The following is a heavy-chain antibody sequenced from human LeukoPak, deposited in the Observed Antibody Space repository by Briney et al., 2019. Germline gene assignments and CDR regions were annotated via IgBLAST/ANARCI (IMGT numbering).Heavy chain of an antibody. J-gene: IGHJ4*02. V-gene: IGHV4-59*01. CDR1: GGSISSYY. CDR2: IYYSGST. Sequence: PSETLSLTCTVSGGSISSYYWSWIRQPPGKRLEWIGYIYYSGSTNYNPSLKSRVTISVDTSKNQFSLKLSSVTAADTAVYYCAGLYCGGDCPGPFGYWGQGTLVTVSS. D-gene: IGHD2-21*02. CDR3: AGLYCGGDCPGPFGY.